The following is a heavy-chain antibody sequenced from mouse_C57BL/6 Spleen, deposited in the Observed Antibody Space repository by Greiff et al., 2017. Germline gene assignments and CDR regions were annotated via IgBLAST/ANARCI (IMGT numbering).Heavy chain of an antibody. D-gene: IGHD2-4*01. CDR1: GYTFTSYW. CDR2: IYPSDSET. V-gene: IGHV1-61*01. CDR3: ARGDYGWYFDV. J-gene: IGHJ1*03. Sequence: QVQLQQPGAELVRPGSSVKLSCKASGYTFTSYWMDWVKQRPGQGLEWIGNIYPSDSETHYNQKFKDKATLTVDKSSSTAYMQLSSLTSEDSAVYYCARGDYGWYFDVWGTGTTVTVSS.